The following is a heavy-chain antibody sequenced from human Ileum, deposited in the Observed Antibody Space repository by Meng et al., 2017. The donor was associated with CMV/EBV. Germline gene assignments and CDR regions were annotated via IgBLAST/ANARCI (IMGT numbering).Heavy chain of an antibody. D-gene: IGHD3-9*01. CDR1: GYTFSICG. CDR3: TGVGDDVLTGVYDY. Sequence: SGYTFSICGISWVRQAPGQGLEWVGWLSTDDRDTKYAQKVQGRVAMTTDTSTNTAYMELKSLRSDDTALYDCTGVGDDVLTGVYDYWGQGTLVTVSS. J-gene: IGHJ4*02. CDR2: LSTDDRDT. V-gene: IGHV1-18*01.